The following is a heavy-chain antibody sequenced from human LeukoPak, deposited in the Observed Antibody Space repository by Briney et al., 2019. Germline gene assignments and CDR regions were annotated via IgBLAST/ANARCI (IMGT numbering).Heavy chain of an antibody. CDR3: AKDGNYDSSGYSFYFDY. D-gene: IGHD3-22*01. J-gene: IGHJ4*02. V-gene: IGHV3-23*01. CDR1: GFTISSYA. CDR2: ISGSGGFT. Sequence: GGSLRLSCAASGFTISSYAMSWVRQAPGKRLEWVSSISGSGGFTYYADSVRGRFTISRDNSKNTLYLQMSSLRAEDTAVYYCAKDGNYDSSGYSFYFDYWGQGTPVTVSS.